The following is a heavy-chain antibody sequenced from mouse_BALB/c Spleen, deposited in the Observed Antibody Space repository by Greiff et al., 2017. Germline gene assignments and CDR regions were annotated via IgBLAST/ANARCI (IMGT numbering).Heavy chain of an antibody. Sequence: EVKLMESGGGLVQPGGSRKLSCAASGFTFSSFGMHWVRQAPEKGLEWVAYISSGSSTIYYADTVKGRFTISRDNPKNTLYLQMSSLKSEDTAMYYCTRDMDGNYWGQGTSVTVSS. CDR2: ISSGSSTI. J-gene: IGHJ4*01. CDR1: GFTFSSFG. V-gene: IGHV5-17*02. CDR3: TRDMDGNY. D-gene: IGHD2-1*01.